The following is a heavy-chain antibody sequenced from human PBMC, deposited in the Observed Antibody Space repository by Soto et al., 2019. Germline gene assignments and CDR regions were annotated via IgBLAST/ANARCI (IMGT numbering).Heavy chain of an antibody. Sequence: SETLSLTCAVSGGSISSSNWWSWLRQPPGKGLEWIGEIYHSGSTNYNPSLKSRVTISVDKSKNQFSLKLSSVTAADTAVYYCARRYGSGSYSEYYFDYWGQGTLVTVSS. V-gene: IGHV4-4*02. CDR2: IYHSGST. D-gene: IGHD3-10*01. CDR3: ARRYGSGSYSEYYFDY. CDR1: GGSISSSNW. J-gene: IGHJ4*02.